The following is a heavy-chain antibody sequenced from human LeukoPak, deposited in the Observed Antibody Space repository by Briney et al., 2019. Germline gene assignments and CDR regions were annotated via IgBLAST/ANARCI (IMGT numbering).Heavy chain of an antibody. CDR3: AKANYYYGMDV. J-gene: IGHJ6*02. V-gene: IGHV3-30*18. CDR2: ISYDGSNK. Sequence: GGSLRLSCAASGFTFSSYGMHWVRQAPGKGLEWVAVISYDGSNKYYADSVEGRFTISRDNSKNTLCLQMNSLRAEDTAVYYCAKANYYYGMDVWGQGTTVTVSS. CDR1: GFTFSSYG.